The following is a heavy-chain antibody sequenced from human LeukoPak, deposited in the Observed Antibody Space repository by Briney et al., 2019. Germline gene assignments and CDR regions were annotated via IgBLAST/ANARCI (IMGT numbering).Heavy chain of an antibody. CDR3: AREYNDFWSGSPDAFDI. D-gene: IGHD3-3*01. V-gene: IGHV1-69*04. Sequence: SVKVSCKASGGTFSSYAISWVRQAPGQGLEWMGRIIPILGIANYAQKFQGRVTITADKSTSTAYMELSSLRSEDTAVYYCAREYNDFWSGSPDAFDIWGQGTMVTVSS. J-gene: IGHJ3*02. CDR2: IIPILGIA. CDR1: GGTFSSYA.